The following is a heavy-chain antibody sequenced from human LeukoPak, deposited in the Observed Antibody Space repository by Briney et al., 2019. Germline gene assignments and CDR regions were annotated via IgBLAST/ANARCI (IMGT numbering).Heavy chain of an antibody. D-gene: IGHD3-3*01. V-gene: IGHV1-69*13. Sequence: SVKVSCKASGGTFSTYEISWVRQAPGQGLEWMGGIIPISGTANYAQKFQGRVTITADESTSTAYMELSSLRSEDTAVYYCARRPGSFLDYWFDPWGQGTLVTVSS. CDR1: GGTFSTYE. J-gene: IGHJ5*02. CDR3: ARRPGSFLDYWFDP. CDR2: IIPISGTA.